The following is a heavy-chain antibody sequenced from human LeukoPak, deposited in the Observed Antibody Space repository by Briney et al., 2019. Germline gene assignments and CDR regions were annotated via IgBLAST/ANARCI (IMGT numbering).Heavy chain of an antibody. CDR2: IRYDGSNK. CDR3: AKDRYKIAARQLDY. Sequence: PGGSLRLSCAASGFTFSSYGMHWVRQAPGKGLEWVAFIRYDGSNKYYADSVKGRFTISRDNSKNTLYLQMNSLRAEDTAVYYCAKDRYKIAARQLDYWGQGTLVTVSS. D-gene: IGHD6-6*01. J-gene: IGHJ4*02. CDR1: GFTFSSYG. V-gene: IGHV3-30*02.